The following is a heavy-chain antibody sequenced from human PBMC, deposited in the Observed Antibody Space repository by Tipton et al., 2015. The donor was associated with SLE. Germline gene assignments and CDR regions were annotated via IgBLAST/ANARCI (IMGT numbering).Heavy chain of an antibody. CDR2: IKEDGSEK. V-gene: IGHV3-7*01. CDR3: ARGKYYFDY. Sequence: GSLRLSCAASGFTFSSSWMNWVRLAPGKGLEWVANIKEDGSEKHYVDSVKDRLTISRDNAKNPLYLQMNSLRAEDTAVYYCARGKYYFDYWGQGALVTVSS. J-gene: IGHJ4*02. CDR1: GFTFSSSW.